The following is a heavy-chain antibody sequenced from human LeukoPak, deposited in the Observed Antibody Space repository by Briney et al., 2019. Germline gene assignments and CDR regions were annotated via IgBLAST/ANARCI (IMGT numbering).Heavy chain of an antibody. CDR1: GGSISSGDYY. Sequence: SETLSLTCTVSGGSISSGDYYWSWIRQPPGKGLEWIGYIYYSGSTYYNPSLKSRVTISVDTSKNQFSLKLSSVTAADTAVYYCASYCSSTSCYISDAFDIWGQGTMVTVSS. CDR2: IYYSGST. J-gene: IGHJ3*02. CDR3: ASYCSSTSCYISDAFDI. V-gene: IGHV4-30-4*08. D-gene: IGHD2-2*02.